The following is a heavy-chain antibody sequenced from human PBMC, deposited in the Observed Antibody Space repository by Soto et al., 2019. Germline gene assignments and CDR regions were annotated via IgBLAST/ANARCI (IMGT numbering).Heavy chain of an antibody. CDR3: ARHGSN. Sequence: QLQLQESGPGLVKPSETLSLNCTVSGVSISNSSYYWGWIRRPPGKGLEWIGTIYYSGITYYNPSLKSRVTISVDTSKNQFSLTLTSVNASDTAVDYCARHGSNWGQGTLVTVSS. CDR1: GVSISNSSYY. V-gene: IGHV4-39*01. CDR2: IYYSGIT. J-gene: IGHJ4*02.